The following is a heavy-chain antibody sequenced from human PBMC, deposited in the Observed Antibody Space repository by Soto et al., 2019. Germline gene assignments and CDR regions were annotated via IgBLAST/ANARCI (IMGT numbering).Heavy chain of an antibody. V-gene: IGHV3-23*01. CDR2: ISGSGGST. CDR1: GFTFSSYA. J-gene: IGHJ4*02. CDR3: AKMPEIAVAGWPWGTLLDY. D-gene: IGHD6-19*01. Sequence: GGSLRLSCAASGFTFSSYAMSWVRQAPGKGLEWVSAISGSGGSTYYADSVKGRFTISRDNSKNTLYLQMNSLRAEDTAVYYYAKMPEIAVAGWPWGTLLDYWGQGTLVTVAS.